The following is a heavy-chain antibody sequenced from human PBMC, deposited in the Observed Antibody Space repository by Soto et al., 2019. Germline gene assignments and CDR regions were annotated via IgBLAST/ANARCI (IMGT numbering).Heavy chain of an antibody. V-gene: IGHV3-30-3*01. Sequence: PLGSQRLSCAASGFTFSSYAMHWVRQAPGKGLEWVAVISYDGSNKYYADSVKGRFTISRDNSQNTLYLPMNSLRAEDTAVYYCASQGGSVTRYYYGMEVWGEGTTVTVSS. CDR1: GFTFSSYA. D-gene: IGHD2-15*01. J-gene: IGHJ6*04. CDR3: ASQGGSVTRYYYGMEV. CDR2: ISYDGSNK.